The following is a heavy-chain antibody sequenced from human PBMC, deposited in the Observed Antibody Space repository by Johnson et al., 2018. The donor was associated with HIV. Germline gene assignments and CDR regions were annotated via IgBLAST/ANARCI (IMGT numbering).Heavy chain of an antibody. V-gene: IGHV3-66*01. Sequence: VQLVESGGGLVQPGGSLRLSCAASGLTISDNYMSWVRQAPGKGLEWVAVLYSGGDIYYADSVKGRFIIPRDNSKSTLYLQLNSLRAEDTGIYYCARGGGAYCGGDCLRTFDIWGQGTIVTVSP. J-gene: IGHJ3*02. CDR2: LYSGGDI. CDR1: GLTISDNY. D-gene: IGHD2-21*02. CDR3: ARGGGAYCGGDCLRTFDI.